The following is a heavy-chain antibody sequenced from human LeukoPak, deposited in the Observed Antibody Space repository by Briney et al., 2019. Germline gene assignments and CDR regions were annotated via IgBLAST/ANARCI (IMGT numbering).Heavy chain of an antibody. CDR1: GFDLNTHE. Sequence: QPGGSLRLSCAAAGFDLNTHEMNWVRQAPGKGLEWIADITISGHTKNYADSVKGRFTISRDNAGTSLYLQMNSLRVEDTGVYYCARGDPHADLWGQGTLVTVSS. J-gene: IGHJ5*02. CDR3: ARGDPHADL. CDR2: ITISGHTK. V-gene: IGHV3-48*03.